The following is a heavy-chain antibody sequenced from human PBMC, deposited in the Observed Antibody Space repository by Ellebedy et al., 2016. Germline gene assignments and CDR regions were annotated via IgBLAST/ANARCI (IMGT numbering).Heavy chain of an antibody. CDR3: AKTSGWGYGEN. V-gene: IGHV1-18*04. CDR1: GYTFTTFS. CDR2: VNTFSGNT. Sequence: ASVKVSXKASGYTFTTFSITWVRHVPGQGLEWMGSVNTFSGNTKFAQKFQGRVSMTTDSSTHTAYMDLRSLRSDDTAMYYCAKTSGWGYGENWGQGTLVTVSS. D-gene: IGHD3-10*01. J-gene: IGHJ4*02.